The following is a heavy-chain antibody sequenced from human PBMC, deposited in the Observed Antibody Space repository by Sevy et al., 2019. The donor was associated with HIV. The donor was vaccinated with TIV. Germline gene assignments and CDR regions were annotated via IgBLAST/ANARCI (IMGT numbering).Heavy chain of an antibody. CDR1: GFTFSNKN. D-gene: IGHD5-18*01. V-gene: IGHV3-48*02. CDR2: ISSTSTTK. CDR3: AGGFNYGTDAFDI. J-gene: IGHJ3*02. Sequence: GESLKISCAASGFTFSNKNIDWVRQAPGNGLEWISYISSTSTTKHYADSVRGRFTVSRDNAKNSVYLQMNSLRDEDTAVYFCAGGFNYGTDAFDIWGRGTVVTVSS.